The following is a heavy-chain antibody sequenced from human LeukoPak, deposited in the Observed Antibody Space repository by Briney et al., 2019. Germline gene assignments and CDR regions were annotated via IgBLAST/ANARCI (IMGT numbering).Heavy chain of an antibody. CDR1: GGTFSSYA. Sequence: SVKVSCKASGGTFSSYAISWVRQAPGQGLEWMGRIIPIFGTANHAQKFQGRVTITTDESTGTAYMELSSLRSEDTAVYYCASAYSYGVDSLDYWGQGTLVTVSS. J-gene: IGHJ4*02. V-gene: IGHV1-69*05. D-gene: IGHD5-18*01. CDR2: IIPIFGTA. CDR3: ASAYSYGVDSLDY.